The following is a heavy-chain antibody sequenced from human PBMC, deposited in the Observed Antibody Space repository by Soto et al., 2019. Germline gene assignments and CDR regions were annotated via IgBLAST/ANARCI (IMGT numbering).Heavy chain of an antibody. CDR1: GYTFNTYY. J-gene: IGHJ5*02. V-gene: IGHV1-46*02. D-gene: IGHD3-22*01. Sequence: QVQLVQSGAEVKKPGASVKVSCKASGYTFNTYYMHWVRQAPGQGLEWMGIINTSGGSTSYAQKFQGRVTMTSDTSTTTVYMDLSSLRSEDTAVYYCARDTNTIRYYDSSGYLNWFDPWGQGTLVTVSS. CDR2: INTSGGST. CDR3: ARDTNTIRYYDSSGYLNWFDP.